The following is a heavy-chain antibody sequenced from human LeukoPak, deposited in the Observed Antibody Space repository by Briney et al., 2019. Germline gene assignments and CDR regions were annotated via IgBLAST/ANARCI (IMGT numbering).Heavy chain of an antibody. Sequence: SETLSLTCTVSGGSISSYYWSWIRQPPGKGLEWIGCIYYSGSTNYNPSLKSRVTISVDTSKNQFSLKLSSVTAADTAVYYCARDADGYNAYWGQGTLVTVSS. D-gene: IGHD5-24*01. CDR3: ARDADGYNAY. CDR2: IYYSGST. V-gene: IGHV4-59*01. J-gene: IGHJ4*02. CDR1: GGSISSYY.